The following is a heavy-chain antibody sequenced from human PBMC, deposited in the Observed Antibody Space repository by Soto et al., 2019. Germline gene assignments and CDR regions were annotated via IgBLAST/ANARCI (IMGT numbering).Heavy chain of an antibody. Sequence: ASVKVSCKASGYTFTTYDINRVRQATGQGLEWMGWMNPNSGNTDYPQKFQGRVTMTKNTSINTAYMELSSLRSEDTAVYYCARGHDPPGSYYYFMDVWGKGTTVTVSS. D-gene: IGHD3-3*01. V-gene: IGHV1-8*01. CDR2: MNPNSGNT. J-gene: IGHJ6*03. CDR3: ARGHDPPGSYYYFMDV. CDR1: GYTFTTYD.